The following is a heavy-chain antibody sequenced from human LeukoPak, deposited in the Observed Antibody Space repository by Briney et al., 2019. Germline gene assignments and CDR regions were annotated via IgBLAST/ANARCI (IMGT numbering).Heavy chain of an antibody. Sequence: GGTLRLSCAASRFTFSSYGMSWVRQAPGKGLEWVSGISGSGGSTYYADSAKGRFTISRDNSKNTLYLQMNSLRVEDTAVYYCARVAEYQLLFPCDYWGQGTLVTVSS. CDR3: ARVAEYQLLFPCDY. D-gene: IGHD2-2*01. V-gene: IGHV3-23*01. CDR1: RFTFSSYG. J-gene: IGHJ4*02. CDR2: ISGSGGST.